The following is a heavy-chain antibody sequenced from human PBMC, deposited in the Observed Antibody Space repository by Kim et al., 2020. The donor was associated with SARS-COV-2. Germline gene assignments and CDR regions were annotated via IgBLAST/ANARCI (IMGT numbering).Heavy chain of an antibody. J-gene: IGHJ6*02. CDR1: DSTISKYY. V-gene: IGHV4-59*01. Sequence: SESLSLTCTISDSTISKYYLSWVRQPPGKGLEWIGYLYDAGSAEYSPSFKSGVTTSVDKSTNQFSLKVTSVTAADTAVYYCGGTDGSGRFSSAMDVWGQG. CDR2: LYDAGSA. CDR3: GGTDGSGRFSSAMDV. D-gene: IGHD3-10*01.